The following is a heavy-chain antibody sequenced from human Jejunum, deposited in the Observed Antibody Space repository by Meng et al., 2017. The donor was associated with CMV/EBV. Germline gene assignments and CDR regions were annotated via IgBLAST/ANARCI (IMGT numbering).Heavy chain of an antibody. CDR2: ISPDGSEK. CDR3: AKVAMIRGVVFDF. J-gene: IGHJ4*02. D-gene: IGHD3-10*01. Sequence: SGFSFNNYWMNWIRQAPGKGLEWVAKISPDGSEKYYVDSVKGRFTISRDNAKSSLYLHMNSLRPEDTAVYYCAKVAMIRGVVFDFWGQGTLVTVSS. CDR1: GFSFNNYW. V-gene: IGHV3-7*03.